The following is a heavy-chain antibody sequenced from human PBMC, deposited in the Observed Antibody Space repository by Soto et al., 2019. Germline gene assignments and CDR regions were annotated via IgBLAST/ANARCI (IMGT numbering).Heavy chain of an antibody. V-gene: IGHV1-18*01. Sequence: ASVKVSCKASGYTFTKYGISWVRQAPGQGLEWMGWISGYNGNTNYAQKYQGRITMTIDTSTTTAYMELRSLRSDDTAVYYCARGTGGNWAAFDIWGQGTMVTVSS. CDR1: GYTFTKYG. J-gene: IGHJ3*02. CDR2: ISGYNGNT. CDR3: ARGTGGNWAAFDI. D-gene: IGHD1-1*01.